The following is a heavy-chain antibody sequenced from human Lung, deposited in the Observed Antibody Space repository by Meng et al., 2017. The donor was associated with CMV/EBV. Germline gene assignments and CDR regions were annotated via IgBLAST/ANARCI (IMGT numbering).Heavy chain of an antibody. CDR1: VDSFSSASAA. V-gene: IGHV6-1*01. J-gene: IGHJ4*02. D-gene: IGHD3-16*01. CDR2: TYYRSKWYN. Sequence: QGQLQPSRPGLVKPSQTLSLSCALSVDSFSSASAAWTWIRQSPSRGLEWLGRTYYRSKWYNDYAVSVKSRITINPDTSKNQFSLQLNSVTPEDTAVYYCARGGMGLDYWGQGTLVTVSS. CDR3: ARGGMGLDY.